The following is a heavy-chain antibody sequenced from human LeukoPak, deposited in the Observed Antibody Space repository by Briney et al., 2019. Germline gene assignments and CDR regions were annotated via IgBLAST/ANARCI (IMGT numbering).Heavy chain of an antibody. CDR1: GFTFSSYS. CDR3: ARDQGPPSHYYGMDV. V-gene: IGHV3-21*01. Sequence: PGGSLRLSCAASGFTFSSYSMNWVRQAPGKGLEWVSSISSSSSYIYYADSVKGRFTISRDNAKNSLYLQMNSLRAEDTAVYYCARDQGPPSHYYGMDVWGQGTTVTVFS. CDR2: ISSSSSYI. J-gene: IGHJ6*02.